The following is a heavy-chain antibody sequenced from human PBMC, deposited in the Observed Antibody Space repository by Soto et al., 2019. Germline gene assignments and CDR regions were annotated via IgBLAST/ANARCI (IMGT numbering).Heavy chain of an antibody. CDR3: AGFDSSGYYYDQDYYYGMDV. Sequence: GGSLRLSCAASGFTFSSYGMHWVRQAPGKGLEWVAVIWYDGSNKYYADSVKGRFTISRDNSKNTLYLQMNSLRAEDTAVYYCAGFDSSGYYYDQDYYYGMDVWGQGTTVTVSS. V-gene: IGHV3-33*01. J-gene: IGHJ6*02. CDR2: IWYDGSNK. D-gene: IGHD3-22*01. CDR1: GFTFSSYG.